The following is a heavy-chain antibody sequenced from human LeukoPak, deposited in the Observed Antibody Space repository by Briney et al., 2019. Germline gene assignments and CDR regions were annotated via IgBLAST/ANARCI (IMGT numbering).Heavy chain of an antibody. V-gene: IGHV3-7*03. D-gene: IGHD3-22*01. CDR1: GFAFTSYW. Sequence: GGSLLLSCAASGFAFTSYWMSWVRQAPGKGLEGVANIKQDGSEKYYVDSVKGRFTISRDNAKNSLYLQMNSLRAEDTAVYYCTKGDGYYDSSGSFLFDSWGQGTLVTVSS. CDR2: IKQDGSEK. CDR3: TKGDGYYDSSGSFLFDS. J-gene: IGHJ4*02.